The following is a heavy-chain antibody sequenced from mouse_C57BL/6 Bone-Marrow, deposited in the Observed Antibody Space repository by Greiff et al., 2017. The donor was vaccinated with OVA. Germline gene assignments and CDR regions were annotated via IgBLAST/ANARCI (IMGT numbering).Heavy chain of an antibody. CDR1: GFTFSDYG. CDR2: ISNLAYSI. Sequence: EVHLVESGGGLVQPGGSLKLSCAASGFTFSDYGMAWVRQAPRKGPEWVAFISNLAYSIYYADTVTGRFTISRENAKNTLYLEMSSLRSEDTAMYYCARLWGDYYAMDYWGQGTSVTVCS. J-gene: IGHJ4*01. CDR3: ARLWGDYYAMDY. V-gene: IGHV5-15*01.